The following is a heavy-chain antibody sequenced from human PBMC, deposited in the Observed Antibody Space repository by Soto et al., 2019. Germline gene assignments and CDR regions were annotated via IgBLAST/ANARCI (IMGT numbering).Heavy chain of an antibody. CDR2: IKQDGSEK. CDR3: ARGWGYYYHGMDV. D-gene: IGHD3-16*01. CDR1: GFTFSSYW. Sequence: EVQLVESGGGLVQPGGSLRLSCAASGFTFSSYWMSWVRQAPGKGLEWVANIKQDGSEKYYVDSVKGRFTISRDNAKNSLYLQMNSLRAEDTAVYYCARGWGYYYHGMDVWGQGTTVTVSS. J-gene: IGHJ6*02. V-gene: IGHV3-7*01.